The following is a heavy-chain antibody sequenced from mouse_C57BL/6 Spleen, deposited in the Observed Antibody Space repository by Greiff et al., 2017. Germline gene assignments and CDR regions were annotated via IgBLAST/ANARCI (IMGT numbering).Heavy chain of an antibody. Sequence: QVQLQQSGAELMKPGASVKLSCKATGFTFTGYWLEWVKQRPGHGLEWIGVILPGSGSTNYNEKFNAKATFTADTSSKTAYMQLSSLTTEDSAIYYCAPYGFAYWGQGTLVTVSA. J-gene: IGHJ3*01. V-gene: IGHV1-9*01. CDR3: APYGFAY. CDR1: GFTFTGYW. CDR2: ILPGSGST. D-gene: IGHD1-1*01.